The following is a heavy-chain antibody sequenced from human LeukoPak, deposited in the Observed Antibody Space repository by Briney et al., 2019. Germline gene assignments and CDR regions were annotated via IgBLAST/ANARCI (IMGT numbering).Heavy chain of an antibody. J-gene: IGHJ4*02. CDR2: MSPNSGDT. CDR3: ARDYSGTYFDS. Sequence: GASVKVSCKASGYTFTSYDFNWVRQATGQRPEWMGWMSPNSGDTGYAQKFQDRVTMTRNTSISTAYMELSSLRSDDTAVYYCARDYSGTYFDSWGQGTLVTVSS. CDR1: GYTFTSYD. V-gene: IGHV1-8*01. D-gene: IGHD1-26*01.